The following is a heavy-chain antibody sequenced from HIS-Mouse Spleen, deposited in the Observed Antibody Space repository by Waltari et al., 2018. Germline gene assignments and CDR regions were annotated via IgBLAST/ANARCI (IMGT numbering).Heavy chain of an antibody. CDR3: ARGTGTDAFDI. CDR2: INPNRGGT. D-gene: IGHD1-1*01. CDR1: GYTFTGYY. V-gene: IGHV1-2*02. Sequence: QVQLVQSGAEVKKPGASVKVSCKASGYTFTGYYMHWVRQAPGQGLGWMGWINPNRGGTNEAQKFEGRVTMDRETSISTAYMELSRLRSDDTAVYYCARGTGTDAFDIWGQGTMVTVSS. J-gene: IGHJ3*02.